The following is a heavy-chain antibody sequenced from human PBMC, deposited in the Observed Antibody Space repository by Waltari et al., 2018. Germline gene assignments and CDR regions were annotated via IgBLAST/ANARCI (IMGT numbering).Heavy chain of an antibody. V-gene: IGHV4-4*02. Sequence: QVQLQESGPGLVKPSGTLSLICVVSGGSISSSSWWSWVRQPPGKGLEWIGEIFHRGTSNYNPSLKSRVTISVDKSKNQFSLKLTSVTAADTAVYYCARRDIVAAPLEYWGQGTLVSVSS. CDR3: ARRDIVAAPLEY. CDR2: IFHRGTS. J-gene: IGHJ4*02. D-gene: IGHD6-13*01. CDR1: GGSISSSSW.